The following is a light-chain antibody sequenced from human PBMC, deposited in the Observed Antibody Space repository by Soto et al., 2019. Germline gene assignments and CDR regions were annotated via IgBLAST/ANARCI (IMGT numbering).Light chain of an antibody. Sequence: DIQMTQSPSSLSASVGDRVTITCRASQSISSHLNWYQQKPGKAPQLLIYEASSLQGGVPSRFSGSGSGTDFTLTISRLQADDFAIYCCPQRYTMPLTFGPG. J-gene: IGKJ3*01. V-gene: IGKV1-39*01. CDR3: PQRYTMPLT. CDR1: QSISSH. CDR2: EAS.